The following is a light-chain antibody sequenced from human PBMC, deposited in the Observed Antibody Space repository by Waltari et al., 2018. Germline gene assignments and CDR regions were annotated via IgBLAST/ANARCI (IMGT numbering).Light chain of an antibody. CDR1: SSTIGAFHD. V-gene: IGLV1-40*01. CDR2: GNI. J-gene: IGLJ1*01. CDR3: QSYDSSLSAYV. Sequence: QSVLTQPPSVSGAPGQRVTISCTGTSSTIGAFHDVHWYQQLPGTAPKLLIYGNIYRPSGVPDRFSGSKSGTSASLAISRLQAEDEADYYCQSYDSSLSAYVFGTGTTVTVL.